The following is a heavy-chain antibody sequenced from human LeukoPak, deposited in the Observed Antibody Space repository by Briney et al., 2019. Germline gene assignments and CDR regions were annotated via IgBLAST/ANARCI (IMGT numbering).Heavy chain of an antibody. V-gene: IGHV4-59*01. CDR1: GGSISSYY. CDR3: ARKAVAGGTFDY. Sequence: SETLSLTCTVSGGSISSYYWSWIRQPPGKGLEWIGYIHYSGSTNYNPSLKSRVTISVDTSKNQFSLKLSSVTAADTAVYYCARKAVAGGTFDYWGQGTLVTVSS. J-gene: IGHJ4*02. CDR2: IHYSGST. D-gene: IGHD6-19*01.